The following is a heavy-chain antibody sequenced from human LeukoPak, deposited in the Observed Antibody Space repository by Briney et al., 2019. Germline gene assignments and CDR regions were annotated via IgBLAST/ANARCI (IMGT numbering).Heavy chain of an antibody. D-gene: IGHD4-17*01. Sequence: PGGSLRLSCAASGFTFSSYSMNWVRQAPGKGLEWVSSIISSSSYIYYADSVKGRFTISRDNAKNSLYLQMNSLRAEDTAVYYCAKYNGDYRLGRYYYGLDVWGQGTTVTVSS. CDR1: GFTFSSYS. J-gene: IGHJ6*02. CDR2: IISSSSYI. V-gene: IGHV3-21*04. CDR3: AKYNGDYRLGRYYYGLDV.